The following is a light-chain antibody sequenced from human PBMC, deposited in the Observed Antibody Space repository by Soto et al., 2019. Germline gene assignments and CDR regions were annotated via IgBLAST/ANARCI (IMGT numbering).Light chain of an antibody. Sequence: DIQMTQSPSSVSASVGDRVTITCRASRDSTNWWAWYQQKPGKAPKILLFPASNLQSGVPSRFSGSGSGTDVSLTISSLQPEDVASYYCQQGTTFPLTCGGGTRVDLK. CDR1: RDSTNW. J-gene: IGKJ4*01. V-gene: IGKV1-12*01. CDR3: QQGTTFPLT. CDR2: PAS.